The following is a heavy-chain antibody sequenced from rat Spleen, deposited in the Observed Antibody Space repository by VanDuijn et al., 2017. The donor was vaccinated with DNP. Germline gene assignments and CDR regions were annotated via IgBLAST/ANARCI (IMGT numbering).Heavy chain of an antibody. CDR3: TRDVVGGGFAY. CDR1: GFSLTSSG. V-gene: IGHV2S12*01. J-gene: IGHJ3*01. D-gene: IGHD1-12*01. Sequence: QVQLKESGPGLVQPSQTLSLTCNVSGFSLTSSGVSWVRQPPGKGLEWIAAISRGGSTYYNSALKSRLSISRDTSKSQVFLKMNSLQTADTAIYFCTRDVVGGGFAYWGQGTLVTVSS. CDR2: ISRGGST.